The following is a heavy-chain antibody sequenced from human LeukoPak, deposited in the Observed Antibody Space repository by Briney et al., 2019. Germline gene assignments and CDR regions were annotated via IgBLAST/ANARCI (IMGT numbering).Heavy chain of an antibody. V-gene: IGHV3-30-3*01. J-gene: IGHJ5*02. CDR3: ARETSYAALDP. CDR2: ISYDGSNK. Sequence: GGSLRLSCAASGFTFSSYAMHWVRQAPGKGLEWVAVISYDGSNKYYADSVKGRFTISRDNSKNTLYLQMNSLRAEDTAVYYCARETSYAALDPWGQGTLVTVSS. CDR1: GFTFSSYA. D-gene: IGHD2-8*01.